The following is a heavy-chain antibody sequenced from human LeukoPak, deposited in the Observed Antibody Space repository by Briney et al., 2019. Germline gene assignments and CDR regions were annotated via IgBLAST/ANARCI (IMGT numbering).Heavy chain of an antibody. J-gene: IGHJ6*02. D-gene: IGHD6-25*01. Sequence: GGSLRLSCAASGFTFSSYGMHWVRQAPGKGLEWVAVISYDGSNKYYADSVKGRFTISRDNAKNSLYLQMNSLRAEDTAVYYCARELSVYSSGYYGMDVWGQGTTVTVSS. CDR1: GFTFSSYG. V-gene: IGHV3-30*03. CDR2: ISYDGSNK. CDR3: ARELSVYSSGYYGMDV.